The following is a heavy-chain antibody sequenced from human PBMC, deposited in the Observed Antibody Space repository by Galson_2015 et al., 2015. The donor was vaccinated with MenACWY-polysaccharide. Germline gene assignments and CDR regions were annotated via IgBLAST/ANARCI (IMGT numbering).Heavy chain of an antibody. CDR2: SLDSGLGT. D-gene: IGHD2-2*01. CDR3: VKGLGYCPRASCYEDY. J-gene: IGHJ4*02. V-gene: IGHV3-23*01. Sequence: SLRLSCAGSGFTFGNHPMNWVRQAPGKGLEWVSVSLDSGLGTYYADSVKGRFSISRDISKNTLYLQMNSLRVDDTAIYYCVKGLGYCPRASCYEDYWGQGTLVTVSS. CDR1: GFTFGNHP.